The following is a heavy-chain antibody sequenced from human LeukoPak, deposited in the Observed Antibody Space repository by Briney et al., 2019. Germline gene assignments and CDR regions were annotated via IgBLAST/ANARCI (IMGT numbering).Heavy chain of an antibody. J-gene: IGHJ4*02. CDR2: IYYSGST. CDR3: ARVEVTSSWYSIDY. V-gene: IGHV4-59*01. Sequence: SETLSLTCTVSGGSISSYYWSWIRQPPGKGLEWIGYIYYSGSTNYNPSLKSRVIISVDTSKNQFSLKLTSVTAAGTAVYYCARVEVTSSWYSIDYWGQGILVTVSS. D-gene: IGHD6-13*01. CDR1: GGSISSYY.